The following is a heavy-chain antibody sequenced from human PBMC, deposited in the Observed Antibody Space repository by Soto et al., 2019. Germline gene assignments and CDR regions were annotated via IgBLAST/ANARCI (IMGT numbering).Heavy chain of an antibody. J-gene: IGHJ4*02. V-gene: IGHV3-33*01. Sequence: QVQLVESGGGVVQPGGSLRLSCEASGFNFRSYGIHWVRQAPGKGLEWVAIIWNDGSNEYYADSVKGRFTISRDNSKNTVYLQVSKLRAEDTAVYFCARDQTDSGGYSDSWGQGTLVTVSS. CDR3: ARDQTDSGGYSDS. CDR1: GFNFRSYG. CDR2: IWNDGSNE. D-gene: IGHD3-22*01.